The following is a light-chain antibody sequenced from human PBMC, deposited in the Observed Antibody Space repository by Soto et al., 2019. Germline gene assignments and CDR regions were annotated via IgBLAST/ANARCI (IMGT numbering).Light chain of an antibody. J-gene: IGKJ4*01. V-gene: IGKV1-5*01. CDR2: DAS. CDR3: QQYNSQLT. Sequence: DIQMTQSPCTTSSSVGDRVIISCRASQSISSWLAWYQQKPGKAPKLLIYDASSLESGVPSRFSGSGSGTEFTLTISSLQPDDFATYYCQQYNSQLTFGGGTKVDI. CDR1: QSISSW.